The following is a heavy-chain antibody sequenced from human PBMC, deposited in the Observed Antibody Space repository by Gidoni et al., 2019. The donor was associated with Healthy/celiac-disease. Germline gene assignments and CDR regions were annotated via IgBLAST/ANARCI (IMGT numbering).Heavy chain of an antibody. J-gene: IGHJ4*02. D-gene: IGHD3-22*01. V-gene: IGHV4-39*01. CDR3: ARFFFHDSSGYYSYSFDY. CDR2: IYYSGST. Sequence: QLQLQESGPGLVKPSETLSLTCTVSGGSISSSSYYWGWIRQPPGKGLEWIGSIYYSGSTYYNPSLTSRVTISVDTSKNQFSLKLSSVTAADTAVYYCARFFFHDSSGYYSYSFDYWGQGTLVTVSS. CDR1: GGSISSSSYY.